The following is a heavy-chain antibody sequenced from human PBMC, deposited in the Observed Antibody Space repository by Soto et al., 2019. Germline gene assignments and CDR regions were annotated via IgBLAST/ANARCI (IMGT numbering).Heavy chain of an antibody. CDR1: GGTFSSYA. V-gene: IGHV1-69*13. CDR3: AREAIVVVTYYYYVMDV. CDR2: IIPIFGTA. Sequence: SVKVSCKASGGTFSSYAISWVRQAPGQGLEWMGGIIPIFGTANYAQKFQGRVTITADESTSTAYMELSSLRSEDTAVYYCAREAIVVVTYYYYVMDVWGQGTTVTGSS. D-gene: IGHD3-22*01. J-gene: IGHJ6*02.